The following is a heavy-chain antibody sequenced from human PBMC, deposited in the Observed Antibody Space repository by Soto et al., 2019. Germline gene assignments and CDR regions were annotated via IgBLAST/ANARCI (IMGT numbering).Heavy chain of an antibody. CDR3: AHGQWLETYNWFDP. Sequence: SGPTLVNPTQTLTLTCTFSGFSLSTSGVGVGWIRQPPGKALEWLALIYWDDDKRYSPSLKSRLTITKDTSKNQVVLTMTNMDPVDTATYYCAHGQWLETYNWFDPWGQGTLVTVPS. D-gene: IGHD6-19*01. CDR2: IYWDDDK. CDR1: GFSLSTSGVG. J-gene: IGHJ5*02. V-gene: IGHV2-5*02.